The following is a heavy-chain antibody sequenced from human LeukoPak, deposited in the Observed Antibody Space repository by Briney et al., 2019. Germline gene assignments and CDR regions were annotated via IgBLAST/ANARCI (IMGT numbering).Heavy chain of an antibody. V-gene: IGHV3-74*01. CDR2: INSDGSST. D-gene: IGHD4-17*01. J-gene: IGHJ4*02. CDR1: GFTFSRYW. CDR3: ATFTVTAAFDY. Sequence: GGSLRLSCAASGFTFSRYWMHWVRQAPGKGLLWVSRINSDGSSTYYADSVKGRFTISRDNAKNSLYLQMNSLRAEDTAVYYCATFTVTAAFDYWGQGTLVTVSS.